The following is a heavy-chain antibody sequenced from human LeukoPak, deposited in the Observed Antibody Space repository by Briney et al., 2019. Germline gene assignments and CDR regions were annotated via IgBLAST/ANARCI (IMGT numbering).Heavy chain of an antibody. CDR3: ARGPDMTTVTPTNYYYYAMDV. CDR2: INHSGST. D-gene: IGHD4-17*01. J-gene: IGHJ6*02. V-gene: IGHV4-34*01. CDR1: GGSFSGYY. Sequence: PSETLSLTCAVYGGSFSGYYWSWIRQPPGKGLGWIGEINHSGSTNYNPSLKSRVTISVHTSKNQFSLKLSSVTAADTAVYYCARGPDMTTVTPTNYYYYAMDVWGQGTTVTVSS.